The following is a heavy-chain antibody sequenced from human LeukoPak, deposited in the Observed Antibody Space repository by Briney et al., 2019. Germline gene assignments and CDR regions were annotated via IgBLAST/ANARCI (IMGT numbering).Heavy chain of an antibody. J-gene: IGHJ4*02. D-gene: IGHD5-24*01. CDR2: IRYDGSNK. Sequence: GGSLRLSCAASGFTFSNYGMHWVRQAPGKGLEWVAFIRYDGSNKYTADSVKGRFTISRDNSKNTLYLQMNSLRSDDTAVYYCAKDPIGYSSPRYYFDYWGQGTLVTVSS. V-gene: IGHV3-30*02. CDR3: AKDPIGYSSPRYYFDY. CDR1: GFTFSNYG.